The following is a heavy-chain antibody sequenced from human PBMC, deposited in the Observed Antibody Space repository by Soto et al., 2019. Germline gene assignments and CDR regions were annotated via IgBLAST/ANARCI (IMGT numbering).Heavy chain of an antibody. CDR1: GFTFNRFG. Sequence: PGGSLRLSCAASGFTFNRFGMHWVRQVPGKGLVWVAVIAYDGNNKYYTDSVKGRFTISRDNSQNTLYLQMNSLRPEDTAVYYCSRDLAGGIPAYWGQGTRVTVSS. V-gene: IGHV3-30*03. CDR3: SRDLAGGIPAY. D-gene: IGHD6-19*01. CDR2: IAYDGNNK. J-gene: IGHJ4*02.